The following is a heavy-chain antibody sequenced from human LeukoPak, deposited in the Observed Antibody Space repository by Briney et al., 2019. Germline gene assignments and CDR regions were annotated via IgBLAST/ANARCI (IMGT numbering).Heavy chain of an antibody. V-gene: IGHV4-4*02. CDR2: IYHSGST. Sequence: SGTLSLTCAVSGGSISSSNWWSWVRQPPGKGLEWIGEIYHSGSTNYNPSLKSRVTISVDKSKNQFSLKLSSVTAADTAVYYCATGVYSGSLYFDYWGQGTLVTVSS. D-gene: IGHD1-26*01. J-gene: IGHJ4*02. CDR3: ATGVYSGSLYFDY. CDR1: GGSISSSNW.